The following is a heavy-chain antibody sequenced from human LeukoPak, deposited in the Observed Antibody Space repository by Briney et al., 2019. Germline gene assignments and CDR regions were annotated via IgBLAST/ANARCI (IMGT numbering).Heavy chain of an antibody. D-gene: IGHD1-26*01. J-gene: IGHJ4*02. CDR2: INPSGGST. CDR1: GYTFTTYY. CDR3: ARDLGAGGY. V-gene: IGHV1-46*01. Sequence: GASVNVSCKASGYTFTTYYMHWVRQAPGQGLEWMGIINPSGGSTSYAQKFQGRVTVTRDTSTSTVYMELSSLRSEDTAVYYCARDLGAGGYWGQGTLVTVSS.